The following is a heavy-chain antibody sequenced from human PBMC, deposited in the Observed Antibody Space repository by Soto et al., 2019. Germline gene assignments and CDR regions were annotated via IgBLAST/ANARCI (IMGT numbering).Heavy chain of an antibody. CDR3: ATDGRYAAAGTNWFDP. Sequence: ASVKVSCKVSGYSLTELCMHWVRQAPGKGLEWMGGFGPEDGETIYAQKFQGRVTMTEDTSTDTAYMELSSLRSEDTAVYYCATDGRYAAAGTNWFDPWCHGTLVTVSS. CDR2: FGPEDGET. D-gene: IGHD6-13*01. V-gene: IGHV1-24*01. J-gene: IGHJ5*02. CDR1: GYSLTELC.